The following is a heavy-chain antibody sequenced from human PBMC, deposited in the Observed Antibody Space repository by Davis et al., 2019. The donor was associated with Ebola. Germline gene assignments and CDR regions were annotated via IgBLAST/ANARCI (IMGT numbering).Heavy chain of an antibody. V-gene: IGHV4-34*12. CDR1: GSSFSAYY. J-gene: IGHJ6*02. CDR2: IILSGST. Sequence: MPSETLSLTCAVYGSSFSAYYCRWIRQPPEKGREGVVEIILSGSTNYNPSLTSRVTISVDTSKNQFSLKLSSVTAADTAVYYCARAAAGTYYYYGMDVWGQGTTVTVSS. D-gene: IGHD6-13*01. CDR3: ARAAAGTYYYYGMDV.